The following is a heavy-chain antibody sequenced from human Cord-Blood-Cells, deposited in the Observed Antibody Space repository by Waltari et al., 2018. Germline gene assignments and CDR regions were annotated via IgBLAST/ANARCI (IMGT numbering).Heavy chain of an antibody. CDR3: ARQVGYYDSSGYLYNWFDP. V-gene: IGHV4-39*07. CDR1: GGSISSSSYY. CDR2: IYYSGRT. Sequence: QLQLQESGPGLVKPSETLSLTCTVSGGSISSSSYYWGWIRQPPGKGLEWIGRIYYSGRTYYNPSLKSRVTISVDASKNQFSLKLSSVTAADTAVYYCARQVGYYDSSGYLYNWFDPWGQGTLVTVSS. D-gene: IGHD3-22*01. J-gene: IGHJ5*02.